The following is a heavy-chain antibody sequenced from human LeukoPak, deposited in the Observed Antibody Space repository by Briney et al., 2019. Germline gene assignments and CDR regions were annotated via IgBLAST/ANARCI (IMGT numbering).Heavy chain of an antibody. D-gene: IGHD3-10*01. J-gene: IGHJ4*02. CDR3: ARSGDYYGSGSYRGYYFDY. CDR1: GGSINRSSYY. CDR2: IYYSGST. V-gene: IGHV4-39*07. Sequence: SETLSLTCTVSGGSINRSSYYWGWIRQPPGKGLEWIGSIYYSGSTYYNSSLKSRVTISVDTSKNQFSLKLSSVTAADTAVYYCARSGDYYGSGSYRGYYFDYWGQGTLVTVSS.